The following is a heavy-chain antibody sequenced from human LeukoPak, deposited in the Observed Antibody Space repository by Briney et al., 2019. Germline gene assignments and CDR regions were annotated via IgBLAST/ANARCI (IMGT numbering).Heavy chain of an antibody. CDR2: IYHNGST. CDR1: GYSISSGFH. D-gene: IGHD3-22*01. J-gene: IGHJ5*02. V-gene: IGHV4-38-2*02. Sequence: SETLSLTCTVSGYSISSGFHWGWIRQPPGKGLEWIGNIYHNGSTYYNPSLKGRVIMSVDTSKNHFSLKLGSVTAADTAVYYCAKDQYYDSKGWFDAWGQGTLVTVPS. CDR3: AKDQYYDSKGWFDA.